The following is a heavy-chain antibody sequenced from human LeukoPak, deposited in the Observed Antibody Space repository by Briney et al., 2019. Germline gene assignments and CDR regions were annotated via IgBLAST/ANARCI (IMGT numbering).Heavy chain of an antibody. D-gene: IGHD6-19*01. V-gene: IGHV3-74*01. CDR1: GFTFSSYW. Sequence: AGGSLRLSCAASGFTFSSYWMHWVRQAPGKGLVWVSRINSDGSSTGYADSVKGRFTVSRDNAKNTLYLQMNGLRAEDTAVYFCAREAGSSGWYPFDYWGQGTLVTVSS. CDR2: INSDGSST. J-gene: IGHJ4*02. CDR3: AREAGSSGWYPFDY.